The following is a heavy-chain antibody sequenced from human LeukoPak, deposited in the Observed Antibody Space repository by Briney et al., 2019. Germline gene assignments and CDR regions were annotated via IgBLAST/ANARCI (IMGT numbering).Heavy chain of an antibody. CDR3: ARTNWGLGGAFDM. D-gene: IGHD7-27*01. Sequence: PGGSLRLSCAASGFTFSNYGMHWVRQAPGKGLEWVAVIWYDGSNKYYADSVKGRFTTSRDNAKNSLYLQLNSLRAEDTAVYYCARTNWGLGGAFDMWGQGTMVTVSS. J-gene: IGHJ3*02. V-gene: IGHV3-33*03. CDR1: GFTFSNYG. CDR2: IWYDGSNK.